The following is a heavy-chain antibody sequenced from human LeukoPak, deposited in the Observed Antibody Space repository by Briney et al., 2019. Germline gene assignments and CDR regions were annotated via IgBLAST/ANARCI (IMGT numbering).Heavy chain of an antibody. J-gene: IGHJ4*02. Sequence: GESLRISCKGSGYSFTSYWIAWVRQMPGKGLEWMGIIYPGDSDTRYSPSFQGQVTISVDKSISTAYLQWSNLKASDTAMYYCARASGSGTYSAFDYWGQGTLVTVSS. D-gene: IGHD3-10*01. CDR3: ARASGSGTYSAFDY. V-gene: IGHV5-51*01. CDR2: IYPGDSDT. CDR1: GYSFTSYW.